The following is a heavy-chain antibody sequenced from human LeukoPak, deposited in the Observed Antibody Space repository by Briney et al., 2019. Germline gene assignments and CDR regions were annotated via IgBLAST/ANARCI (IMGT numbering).Heavy chain of an antibody. J-gene: IGHJ3*01. CDR1: GGSISGSSYY. V-gene: IGHV4-39*02. D-gene: IGHD3-10*01. CDR2: IYYTGIT. CDR3: ARSAVKFGAFDV. Sequence: SETLSLTCTVSGGSISGSSYYWDWIRQSPGTVLEWIGSIYYTGITYSNPSLENRVTISVDTSKNHFSLKVTSVTAADTAVYFCARSAVKFGAFDVWGQGTTVTVSS.